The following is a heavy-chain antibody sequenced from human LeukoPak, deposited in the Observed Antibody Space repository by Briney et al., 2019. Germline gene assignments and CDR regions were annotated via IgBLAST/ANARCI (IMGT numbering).Heavy chain of an antibody. CDR3: AKEGDKLVFYYYYGMDV. D-gene: IGHD6-13*01. J-gene: IGHJ6*02. CDR2: ISSSGSTI. Sequence: GGSLRLSCAASGFTFSDYYKSWIRQAPGKGLEWVSYISSSGSTIYYADSVKGRFTISRDNSKNTLYLQMNSLRAEDTAVYYCAKEGDKLVFYYYYGMDVWGQGTTVTVSS. CDR1: GFTFSDYY. V-gene: IGHV3-11*04.